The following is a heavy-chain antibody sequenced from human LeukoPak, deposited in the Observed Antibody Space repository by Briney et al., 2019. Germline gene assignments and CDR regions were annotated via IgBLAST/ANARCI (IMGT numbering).Heavy chain of an antibody. D-gene: IGHD3-9*01. CDR3: ANSEFMYYDILTGYPSYFDY. Sequence: PGGSLRLSCAASGFTFSSYAMSWVRQAPGKGLEWVSAISGSGGSTYYADSVKGRFTISRDNSKNTLYLQMNSLRAEDTAVYYCANSEFMYYDILTGYPSYFDYWGQGTLVTVSS. V-gene: IGHV3-23*01. J-gene: IGHJ4*02. CDR2: ISGSGGST. CDR1: GFTFSSYA.